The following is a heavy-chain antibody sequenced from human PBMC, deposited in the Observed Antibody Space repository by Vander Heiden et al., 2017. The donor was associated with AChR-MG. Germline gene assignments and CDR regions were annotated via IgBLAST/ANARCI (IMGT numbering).Heavy chain of an antibody. Sequence: QVQLVESGGGVVQPGGSLRLSCAASGFTSRRYGMHWARQAPGKGLEWLAYIRSDGSATDYADSVKGRFTISRDNSKNTLSLQINSLRPEDTAVYYCALGPSGDAAAFDNWGQGTLVTVSS. V-gene: IGHV3-30*02. CDR3: ALGPSGDAAAFDN. CDR2: IRSDGSAT. CDR1: GFTSRRYG. D-gene: IGHD2-2*01. J-gene: IGHJ4*02.